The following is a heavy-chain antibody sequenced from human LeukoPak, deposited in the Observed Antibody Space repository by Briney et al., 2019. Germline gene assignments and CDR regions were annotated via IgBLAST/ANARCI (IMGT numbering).Heavy chain of an antibody. CDR3: TRGSGPYAVFDP. V-gene: IGHV3-73*01. Sequence: PGGSLRLSWAAAGFTFSGSAMHWVRQASGKGLEWVGRIRSKANSYATAYAPSVKGRFTISRDDSKNTAYLQMNSLKTEDTAVYYCTRGSGPYAVFDPWGQGTMVTVSS. D-gene: IGHD6-19*01. J-gene: IGHJ5*02. CDR2: IRSKANSYAT. CDR1: GFTFSGSA.